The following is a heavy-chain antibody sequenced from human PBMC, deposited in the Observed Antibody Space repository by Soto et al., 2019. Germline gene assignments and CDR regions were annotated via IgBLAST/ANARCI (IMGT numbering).Heavy chain of an antibody. Sequence: NPSETLSLTCTVSGGSISSYYWSWIRQPPGKGLEWIGYIYYSGSTNYNPSLKSRVTISVDTSKNQFSLKLSSVTAADTAVYYCARHDYVGSGSYYTFDYWGQGTLVTVSS. CDR2: IYYSGST. V-gene: IGHV4-59*08. J-gene: IGHJ4*02. CDR1: GGSISSYY. D-gene: IGHD3-10*01. CDR3: ARHDYVGSGSYYTFDY.